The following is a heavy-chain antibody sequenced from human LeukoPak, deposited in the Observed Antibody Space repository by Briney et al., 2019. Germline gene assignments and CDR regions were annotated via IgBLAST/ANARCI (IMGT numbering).Heavy chain of an antibody. CDR2: ISYDGSNK. D-gene: IGHD5-12*01. CDR3: ARGPSGYHNT. CDR1: GFTFSSYA. V-gene: IGHV3-30*14. J-gene: IGHJ4*02. Sequence: PGRSLRLSCTASGFTFSSYAMHWVRQAPGKGLEWVAVISYDGSNKYYADSVKGRFTISRDNSKNTLYLQTNSLRAEDTAVYYCARGPSGYHNTGGQGTLVTVSS.